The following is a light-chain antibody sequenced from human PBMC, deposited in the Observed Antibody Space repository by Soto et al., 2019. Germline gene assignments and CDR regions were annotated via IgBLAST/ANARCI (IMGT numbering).Light chain of an antibody. CDR2: KAS. Sequence: DIQLTQSPSTLSASVGDRVTITCRASQSINSWVAWYQQRPGKAPKLLVYKASSLKSGVPSRFSGSGSGTEFTLPISTLQPDDFDTYYCQQYEAYPLTFGGGTKVEF. J-gene: IGKJ4*01. CDR1: QSINSW. V-gene: IGKV1-5*03. CDR3: QQYEAYPLT.